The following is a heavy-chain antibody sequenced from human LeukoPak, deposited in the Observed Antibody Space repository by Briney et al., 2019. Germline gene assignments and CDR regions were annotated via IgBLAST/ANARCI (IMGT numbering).Heavy chain of an antibody. V-gene: IGHV4-34*01. CDR3: ARDRRSIIAARPRNWFDP. CDR1: GGSFSGYY. J-gene: IGHJ5*02. CDR2: TNHSGST. D-gene: IGHD6-6*01. Sequence: SETLSLTCAVYGGSFSGYYWSWIRQPPGKGLEWIGETNHSGSTNYNPSLKSRVTISVDTSKNQFSLKLSSVTAADTAVYYCARDRRSIIAARPRNWFDPWGQGTLVTVSS.